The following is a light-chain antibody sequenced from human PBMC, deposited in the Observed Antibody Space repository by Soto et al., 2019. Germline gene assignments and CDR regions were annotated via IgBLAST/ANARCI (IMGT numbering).Light chain of an antibody. J-gene: IGKJ1*01. CDR2: SAS. V-gene: IGKV1-12*01. Sequence: DIQMTQSPSSVSASVGDRVTITCRASQGISSWLAWYQQKPGKAPKLLIYSASSLQSGVPSRFSGSRSATDFTLTIRSLQPEDYATKYFRQANNFPRTFGQGTKVEIK. CDR3: RQANNFPRT. CDR1: QGISSW.